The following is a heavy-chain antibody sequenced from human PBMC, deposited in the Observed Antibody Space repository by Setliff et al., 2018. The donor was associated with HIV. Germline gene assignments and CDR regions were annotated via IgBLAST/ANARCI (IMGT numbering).Heavy chain of an antibody. CDR2: TKYDGSES. CDR3: ARSYNVYDYRSDSCGYDY. D-gene: IGHD3-22*01. Sequence: SCAASGFTLSNYWMSWVRQVPGTGLEWVSNTKYDGSESYYVESVKGRFIASTDNTKNSLFLQLNSLKAEDTAVYYCARSYNVYDYRSDSCGYDYWGQGTLVTVSS. J-gene: IGHJ4*02. V-gene: IGHV3-7*03. CDR1: GFTLSNYW.